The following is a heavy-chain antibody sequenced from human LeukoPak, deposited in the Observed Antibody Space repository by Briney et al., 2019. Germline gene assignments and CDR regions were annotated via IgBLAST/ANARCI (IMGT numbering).Heavy chain of an antibody. Sequence: GGSLRLSCAPSGFTFSNYAMHWVRQAPGKGLGWVAVISYDGSNKYYADSVKGRFTISRHNSKNTLYLQMNSLRAQGTAVYYCAKDPQYSSSQSLAWGQGTLVTVSS. CDR3: AKDPQYSSSQSLA. J-gene: IGHJ5*02. V-gene: IGHV3-30*04. D-gene: IGHD6-6*01. CDR1: GFTFSNYA. CDR2: ISYDGSNK.